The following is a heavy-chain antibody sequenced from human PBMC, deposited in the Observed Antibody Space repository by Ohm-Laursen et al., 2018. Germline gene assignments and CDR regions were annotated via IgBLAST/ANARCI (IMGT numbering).Heavy chain of an antibody. CDR2: ISSSGSNI. J-gene: IGHJ4*02. CDR1: EFTFSSYE. Sequence: GSLRLSCTAPEFTFSSYEMNWVRQAPGKGLEWVSSISSSGSNIYYADSVKGRFTISRDNAKNSLYLQMNSLRAEDTAVYYCARGYGRGWPSEAYWGQGTLVTVSS. D-gene: IGHD1-26*01. V-gene: IGHV3-48*03. CDR3: ARGYGRGWPSEAY.